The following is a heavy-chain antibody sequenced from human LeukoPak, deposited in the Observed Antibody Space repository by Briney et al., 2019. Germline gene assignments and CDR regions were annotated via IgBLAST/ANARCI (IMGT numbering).Heavy chain of an antibody. CDR1: GFTFRNYA. Sequence: GGSLRLSCAASGFTFRNYAMTWVRQAPGKGLEWVSAISGSAVITFYADSVKGRFTISRDNSKNTVYLEMNKSRAEDTAVYYCAKSRFSGINDAFDIWGQGSLVTVSS. V-gene: IGHV3-23*01. D-gene: IGHD6-19*01. J-gene: IGHJ3*02. CDR2: ISGSAVIT. CDR3: AKSRFSGINDAFDI.